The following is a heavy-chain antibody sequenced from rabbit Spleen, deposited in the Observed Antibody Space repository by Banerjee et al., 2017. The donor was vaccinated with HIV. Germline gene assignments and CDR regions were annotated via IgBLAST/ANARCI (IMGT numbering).Heavy chain of an antibody. CDR2: IDIGSSGFT. CDR1: GVSFSSSSY. D-gene: IGHD1-1*01. CDR3: ARDLDAVIGWNFAW. V-gene: IGHV1S40*01. Sequence: QSLEESGGDLVKPGASLTLTCTASGVSFSSSSYLCWVRQAPGKGLEWIACIDIGSSGFTYFATWAKGRFTISKTSSTTVTLQMTRLTAADTATYFCARDLDAVIGWNFAWWGPGTLVTVS. J-gene: IGHJ4*01.